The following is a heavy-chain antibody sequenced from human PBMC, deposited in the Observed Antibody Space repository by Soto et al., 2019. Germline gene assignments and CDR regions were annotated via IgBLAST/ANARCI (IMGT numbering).Heavy chain of an antibody. CDR2: ISSNGSST. CDR3: ARSGSLEY. V-gene: IGHV3-64*02. CDR1: GFTFSGSA. D-gene: IGHD1-26*01. Sequence: PGGSLRLSCAASGFTFSGSAMHWVRQASGKGLEYVSVISSNGSSTYYGDSVKGRFTISRDNAKNSLYLQMNSLRAEDTAVYYCARSGSLEYWGQGTLVTVSS. J-gene: IGHJ4*02.